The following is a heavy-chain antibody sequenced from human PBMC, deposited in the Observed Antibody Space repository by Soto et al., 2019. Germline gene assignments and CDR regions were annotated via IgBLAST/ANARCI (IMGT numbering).Heavy chain of an antibody. CDR2: ISGSGIST. V-gene: IGHV3-23*01. CDR3: AKEPVGPDWYFDL. J-gene: IGHJ2*01. Sequence: DVQLLESGGGLVQPGGSLRLSCAASGFTFRSYAMSWVRQAPGKGLEWVSGISGSGISTHYADSVKGRFTGSRDNPTNTLYLQMNSLTAEDTAVYNCAKEPVGPDWYFDLWGRGTLVTVSS. CDR1: GFTFRSYA.